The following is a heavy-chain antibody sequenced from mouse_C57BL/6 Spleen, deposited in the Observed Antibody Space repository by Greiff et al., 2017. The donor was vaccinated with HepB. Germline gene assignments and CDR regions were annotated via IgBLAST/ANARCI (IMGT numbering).Heavy chain of an antibody. V-gene: IGHV1-69*01. D-gene: IGHD2-1*01. J-gene: IGHJ2*01. CDR3: ARNPHYGNYVRYLDY. Sequence: QVQLQQPGAELVLPGASVKLSCKASGYTFTSYWMHWVKQRPGQGLEWIGEIDPSDSYTNYNQKFKGKATLTVDKSSSTAYMQLSSLTSEDSAVYYCARNPHYGNYVRYLDYWGQGTTLTVSS. CDR2: IDPSDSYT. CDR1: GYTFTSYW.